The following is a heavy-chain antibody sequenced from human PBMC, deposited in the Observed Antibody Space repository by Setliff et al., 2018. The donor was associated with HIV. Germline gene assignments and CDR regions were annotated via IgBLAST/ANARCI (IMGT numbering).Heavy chain of an antibody. CDR1: GYTFTSYY. V-gene: IGHV1-46*04. D-gene: IGHD6-25*01. Sequence: GASVKVSCKASGYTFTSYYMHWVRQAPGQGLEWMGMVYPSSGSSIYYADSVRGRFTISRDNAGNSLYLQMNSLRVDDTAVYYCAREGRRLPFNDAFDIWGHGTMVTVSS. CDR3: AREGRRLPFNDAFDI. J-gene: IGHJ3*02. CDR2: VYPSSGSSI.